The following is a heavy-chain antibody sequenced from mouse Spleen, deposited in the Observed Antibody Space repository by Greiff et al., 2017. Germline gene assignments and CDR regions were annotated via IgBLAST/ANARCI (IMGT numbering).Heavy chain of an antibody. CDR2: IDPEDGEN. J-gene: IGHJ3*01. D-gene: IGHD2-13*01. Sequence: VQLQQSGAELVKPGASVKLSCTASGFNIKDYYMHWVKQRTEQGLEWIGRIDPEDGENKYAPKFQGKATITADTSSNTAYLQLSSLTSEDTAVYYCARRYYGDYEGTFAYWGQGTLVTVSA. CDR3: ARRYYGDYEGTFAY. V-gene: IGHV14-2*01. CDR1: GFNIKDYY.